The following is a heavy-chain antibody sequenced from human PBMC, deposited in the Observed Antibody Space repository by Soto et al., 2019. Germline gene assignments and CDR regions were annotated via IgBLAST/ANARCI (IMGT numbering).Heavy chain of an antibody. V-gene: IGHV1-69*13. CDR2: IIPIFGTA. J-gene: IGHJ6*02. CDR1: GGTFSSYA. Sequence: SVKVSCKASGGTFSSYAISWVRQAPGQGLEWMGGIIPIFGTANYAQKFQGRVTITADESTSTAYMELSSLRSEDTAVYYCARGSIAARPQDYYGMDVWGQGTTVTVSS. CDR3: ARGSIAARPQDYYGMDV. D-gene: IGHD6-6*01.